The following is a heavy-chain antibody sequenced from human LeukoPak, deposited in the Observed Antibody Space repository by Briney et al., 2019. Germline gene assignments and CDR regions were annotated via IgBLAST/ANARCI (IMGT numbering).Heavy chain of an antibody. J-gene: IGHJ4*02. CDR1: GFIFTSYG. D-gene: IGHD1-1*01. CDR2: IWYDGSKT. V-gene: IGHV3-33*01. Sequence: PGGSLRLSCAASGFIFTSYGMHWVHQAPGKGLEWVAVIWYDGSKTEYADSVKGRFTISRDVSKNTLYLQMNSLRVEDTAVYYCARVEIWGQGTLVTVSS. CDR3: ARVEI.